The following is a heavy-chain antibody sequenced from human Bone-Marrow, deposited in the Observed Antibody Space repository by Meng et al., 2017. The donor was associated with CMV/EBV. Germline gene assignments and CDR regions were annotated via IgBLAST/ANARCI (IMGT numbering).Heavy chain of an antibody. V-gene: IGHV3-74*01. CDR3: ARVCSSTSCPDRYYYYYYGMDV. J-gene: IGHJ6*02. D-gene: IGHD2-2*01. CDR2: INSDGSST. Sequence: GGSLRLPCAASGFPFSSYWMHWVRQAPGKGLVWVSRINSDGSSTSYADSVKGRFTISRDNAKNTLYLQMNSLRAEDTAVYYCARVCSSTSCPDRYYYYYYGMDVWGQGTTVTVSS. CDR1: GFPFSSYW.